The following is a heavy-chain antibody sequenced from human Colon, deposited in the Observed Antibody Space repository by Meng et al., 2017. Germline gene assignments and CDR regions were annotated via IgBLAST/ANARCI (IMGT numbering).Heavy chain of an antibody. CDR1: GFNFSGFS. J-gene: IGHJ4*01. D-gene: IGHD2-2*01. CDR2: ITGDSTYI. CDR3: TRGWMPE. V-gene: IGHV3-21*01. Sequence: EVQVVEAGGGRVKPGESLRLSCAASGFNFSGFSLSWVRQAPGKGLEWVSSITGDSTYIYYADSVKGRFTVSRDNAKNSLYLQMNSLRADDTAVYYCTRGWMPEWGQGTLVTVSS.